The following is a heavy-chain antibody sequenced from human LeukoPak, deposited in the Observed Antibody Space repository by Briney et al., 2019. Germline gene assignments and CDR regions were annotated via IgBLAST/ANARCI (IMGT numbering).Heavy chain of an antibody. CDR1: GFTFSIYA. Sequence: PGGSLRLSCAASGFTFSIYAMSWVRQAPGKGLEWVSAISGSGGSTYYADSVKGRFTISRDNSKNTMYLQMNSLRGDDTAVYYCAKDLSSSQVSEYFDYWGQGALVTVSS. J-gene: IGHJ4*02. CDR3: AKDLSSSQVSEYFDY. CDR2: ISGSGGST. D-gene: IGHD6-6*01. V-gene: IGHV3-23*01.